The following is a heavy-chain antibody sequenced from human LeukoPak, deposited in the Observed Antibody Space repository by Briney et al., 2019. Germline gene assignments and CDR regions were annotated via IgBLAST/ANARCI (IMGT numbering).Heavy chain of an antibody. V-gene: IGHV3-30-3*01. CDR3: ARGDYYGSGSYQYYFDY. D-gene: IGHD3-10*01. Sequence: GGSLRLSCADSGFTFSSYAMHWVRQAPGKGLEWVAVISYDGSNKYYADSVKGRFTISRDNSKNTLYLQMNSLRAEDTAVYYCARGDYYGSGSYQYYFDYWGQGTLVTVSS. CDR1: GFTFSSYA. CDR2: ISYDGSNK. J-gene: IGHJ4*02.